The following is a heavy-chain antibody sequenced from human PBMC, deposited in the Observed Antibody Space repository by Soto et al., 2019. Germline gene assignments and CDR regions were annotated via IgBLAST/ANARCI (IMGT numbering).Heavy chain of an antibody. CDR2: ISSSSSYI. CDR3: ARAGDGYRGEGYYYGMDV. J-gene: IGHJ6*02. Sequence: EVQLVESGGGLVKPGGSLRLSCAASGFTFSSYSMNWVRQAPGKGLEWVSSISSSSSYIYYADSVKGRFTISRDNAKNSLYLQMNSLRAEDTAVYYCARAGDGYRGEGYYYGMDVWGQGTTVTVSS. D-gene: IGHD5-12*01. CDR1: GFTFSSYS. V-gene: IGHV3-21*01.